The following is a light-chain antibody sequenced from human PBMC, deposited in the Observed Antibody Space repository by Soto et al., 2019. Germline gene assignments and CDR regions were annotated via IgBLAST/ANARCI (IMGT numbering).Light chain of an antibody. CDR3: QQYSSSPT. CDR2: GAS. V-gene: IGKV3-20*01. Sequence: EIVLTQSPGTLSLSPGEGGTLSCRASQSVTSNYIAWYQQKPGQAPRLLILGASSRATGIPDRFSGSGSGTDFTLTISRLDPEDFAEYYCQQYSSSPTFGPGTKVDIK. J-gene: IGKJ3*01. CDR1: QSVTSNY.